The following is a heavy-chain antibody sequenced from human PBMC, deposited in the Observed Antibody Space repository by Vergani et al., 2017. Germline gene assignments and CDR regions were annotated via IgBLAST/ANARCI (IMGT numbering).Heavy chain of an antibody. CDR2: INHSGST. CDR1: GGSFSGYY. J-gene: IGHJ4*02. Sequence: QVQLQQWGAGLLKPSETLSLTCAVYGGSFSGYYWSWIRQPPGKGLEWIGEINHSGSTNYNPSLKSRVTISVDTSKNQFSLKLSSVTAADTAVYYCARTAVVVAAIDYWGQVTLVTVSS. CDR3: ARTAVVVAAIDY. V-gene: IGHV4-34*01. D-gene: IGHD2-15*01.